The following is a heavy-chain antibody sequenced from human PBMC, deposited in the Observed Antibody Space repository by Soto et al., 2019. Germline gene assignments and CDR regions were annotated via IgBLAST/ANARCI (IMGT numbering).Heavy chain of an antibody. V-gene: IGHV3-33*01. CDR1: GFTFSSYG. CDR3: ARELRYFDWLLGPFDY. J-gene: IGHJ4*02. CDR2: IWYDGSNK. D-gene: IGHD3-9*01. Sequence: GGSLRLSCAASGFTFSSYGMHWVRQAPGKGLEWVAVIWYDGSNKYYADSVKGRFTISRDNSKNTLYLQMNSLRAEDTAVYYCARELRYFDWLLGPFDYWGQGTLVTVSS.